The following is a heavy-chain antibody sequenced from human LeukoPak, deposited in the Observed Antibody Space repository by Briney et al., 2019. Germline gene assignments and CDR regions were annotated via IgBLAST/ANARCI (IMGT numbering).Heavy chain of an antibody. CDR1: DFTFA. CDR2: INGRCDDS. V-gene: IGHV3-23*01. D-gene: IGHD1-1*01. Sequence: GGSLRPSCVVSDFTFAVSWVGQAPGKGLEWISTINGRCDDSFHANSVKGRLTISRDTSKHTLYRHMSSLRVCATAMCFCVRMRGPERRHCFDYWGQGALLIVSS. CDR3: VRMRGPERRHCFDY. J-gene: IGHJ4*02.